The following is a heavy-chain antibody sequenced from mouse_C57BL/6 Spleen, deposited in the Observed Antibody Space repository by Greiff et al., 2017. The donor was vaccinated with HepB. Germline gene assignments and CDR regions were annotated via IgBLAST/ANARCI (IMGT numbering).Heavy chain of an antibody. CDR1: GYTFTDYY. CDR2: IYPGSGNT. D-gene: IGHD3-3*01. J-gene: IGHJ2*01. CDR3: ARGGQGNYFDY. Sequence: QVQLQQSGAELVRPGASVKLSCKASGYTFTDYYINWVKQRPGQGLEWIARIYPGSGNTYYNEKFKGKATLTAEKSSSTAYMQLSSLTSEDSAVYFCARGGQGNYFDYWGQGTTLTVSS. V-gene: IGHV1-76*01.